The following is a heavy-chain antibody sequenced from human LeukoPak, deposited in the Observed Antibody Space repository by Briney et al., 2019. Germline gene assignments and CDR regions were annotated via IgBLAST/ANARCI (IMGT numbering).Heavy chain of an antibody. CDR3: ARGVEPLAANTLAY. CDR2: LYSDGNT. Sequence: PGGSLRLSCASSGFTGITNDLTWVRQAGGKGLEWVAVLYSDGNTKYADSVQGRFTISRDNSKNTLYLEMNSLSPDDTAVYYCARGVEPLAANTLAYWGQGTLVTVSS. D-gene: IGHD1-14*01. J-gene: IGHJ4*02. V-gene: IGHV3-53*01. CDR1: GFTGITND.